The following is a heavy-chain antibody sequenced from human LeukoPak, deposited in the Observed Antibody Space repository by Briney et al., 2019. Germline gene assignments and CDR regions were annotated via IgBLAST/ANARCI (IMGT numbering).Heavy chain of an antibody. CDR2: IYHSGST. D-gene: IGHD2-15*01. J-gene: IGHJ6*02. V-gene: IGHV4-30-4*01. CDR1: GGSISSGDYY. Sequence: SETLSLTCTVSGGSISSGDYYWSWIRQPPGKGLEWIGYIYHSGSTYYNPSLKSRVTISVDTSKNQFSLKLSSVTAADTAVYYCAGLVVAALPVSYYYYGMDVWGQGTTVTVSS. CDR3: AGLVVAALPVSYYYYGMDV.